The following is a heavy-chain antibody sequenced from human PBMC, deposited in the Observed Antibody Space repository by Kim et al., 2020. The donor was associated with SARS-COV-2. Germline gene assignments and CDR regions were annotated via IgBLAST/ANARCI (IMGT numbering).Heavy chain of an antibody. J-gene: IGHJ5*02. D-gene: IGHD2-15*01. CDR3: SRHFGGRVDP. Sequence: SETLSLTCTVSGGSISSYYWSWIRQPPGKGLEWIGYIYYSGSTNYNPSLKSRVTILVDTSKNQFSLKLSSVTAADTAVYYCSRHFGGRVDPWGQGTLVTVSS. CDR1: GGSISSYY. CDR2: IYYSGST. V-gene: IGHV4-59*08.